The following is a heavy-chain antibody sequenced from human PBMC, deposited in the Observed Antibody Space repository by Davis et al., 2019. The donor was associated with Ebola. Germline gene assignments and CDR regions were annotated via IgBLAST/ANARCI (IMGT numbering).Heavy chain of an antibody. Sequence: GGSLRLSCAASGFTFSSYAMHWVRQAPGKGLEWVAVISYDGSNKYYADSVKGRFTISRDNSKNTLFLQMSSLRPEDTAVYYCARGQVGFGELLLDYYYYYGMDVWGKGTTVTVSS. CDR3: ARGQVGFGELLLDYYYYYGMDV. CDR2: ISYDGSNK. D-gene: IGHD3-10*01. CDR1: GFTFSSYA. J-gene: IGHJ6*04. V-gene: IGHV3-30-3*01.